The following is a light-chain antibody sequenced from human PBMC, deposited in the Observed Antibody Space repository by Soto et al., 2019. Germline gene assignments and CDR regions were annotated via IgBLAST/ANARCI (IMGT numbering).Light chain of an antibody. CDR2: SNN. J-gene: IGLJ2*01. CDR1: SSNIGSNT. Sequence: QSVLTQPPSASGTPGLRVTISCSGSSSNIGSNTVNWYQQLPGTAPKLLIYSNNQRPSGVPDRFSGSKSGTSASLAISGLQSEDEADYYCAAWDDSLNGPLFGGGTKLTVL. V-gene: IGLV1-44*01. CDR3: AAWDDSLNGPL.